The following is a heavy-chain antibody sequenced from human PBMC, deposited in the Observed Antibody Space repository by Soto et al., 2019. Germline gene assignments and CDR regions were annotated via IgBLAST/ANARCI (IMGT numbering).Heavy chain of an antibody. Sequence: GGSLRLSCAASGFTFSDYYMSWIRQAPGKGLEWVSYISSSSSYTNYADSVKGRFTISRDNAKNSLYLQMNSLRAEDTAVYYCARGPRYCSGGSCSDYWGQGTLVTVSS. CDR3: ARGPRYCSGGSCSDY. CDR2: ISSSSSYT. D-gene: IGHD2-15*01. J-gene: IGHJ4*02. V-gene: IGHV3-11*06. CDR1: GFTFSDYY.